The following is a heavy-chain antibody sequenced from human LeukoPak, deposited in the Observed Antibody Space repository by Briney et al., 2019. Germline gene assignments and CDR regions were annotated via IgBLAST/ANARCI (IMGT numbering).Heavy chain of an antibody. Sequence: SETLSLTCTVSGGSISSDYWSWIRQPPGKGLGWIGYIYYSGSTNYNPSLKSRVTISVDTPKNQFSLKLSSVTAADTAVYYCARMYYDILAGYSFDYWGQGTLVTVSS. CDR1: GGSISSDY. J-gene: IGHJ4*02. CDR3: ARMYYDILAGYSFDY. CDR2: IYYSGST. V-gene: IGHV4-59*01. D-gene: IGHD3-9*01.